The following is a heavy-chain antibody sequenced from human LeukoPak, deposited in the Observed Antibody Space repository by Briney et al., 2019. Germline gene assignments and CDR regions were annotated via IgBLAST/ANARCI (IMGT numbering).Heavy chain of an antibody. CDR3: AKTGRPNNSGWYRWFDP. D-gene: IGHD6-19*01. Sequence: SDTLSLTCTVSGDSISTYYWSWIRQPPGKGLEWIGCICNSGGTNYNPSLKSRVTISVDTSQNQFSLNLSSVTAADTAVYYCAKTGRPNNSGWYRWFDPWAREPWSPSPQ. J-gene: IGHJ5*02. CDR1: GDSISTYY. CDR2: ICNSGGT. V-gene: IGHV4-4*09.